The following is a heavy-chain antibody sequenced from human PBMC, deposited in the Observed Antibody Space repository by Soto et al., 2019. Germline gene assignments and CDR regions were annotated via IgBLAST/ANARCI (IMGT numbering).Heavy chain of an antibody. CDR1: AEYFSTYY. J-gene: IGHJ3*02. D-gene: IGHD6-19*01. CDR3: ARGGSNEWQVALDI. CDR2: INHTGRN. V-gene: IGHV4-34*01. Sequence: QVQQQQWGAGLLKPSETLSLSCAVSAEYFSTYYWNWIRQSPGQGLEWRGEINHTGRNNYNPSLKSRVSMSIDMSKNQLSLRLTSVTAADTGVYYCARGGSNEWQVALDIWGQGTMVTVSS.